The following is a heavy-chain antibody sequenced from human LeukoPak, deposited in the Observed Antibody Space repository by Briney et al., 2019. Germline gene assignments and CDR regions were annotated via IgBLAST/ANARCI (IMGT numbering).Heavy chain of an antibody. D-gene: IGHD3-22*01. CDR1: GFTVSSNY. CDR3: ARDRRLADSSGYYSDARYYYYGMDV. Sequence: GGSLRLSCAASGFTVSSNYMSWVRQAPGKGLEWVSVIYSGGSTYYADSVKGRFTISRDNSKSTLYLQMNSLRAEDTAVYYCARDRRLADSSGYYSDARYYYYGMDVWGQGTTVTVSS. V-gene: IGHV3-53*01. CDR2: IYSGGST. J-gene: IGHJ6*02.